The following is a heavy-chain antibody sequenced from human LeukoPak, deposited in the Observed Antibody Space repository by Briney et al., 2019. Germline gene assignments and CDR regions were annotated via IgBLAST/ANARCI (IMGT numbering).Heavy chain of an antibody. CDR3: TSPRDYGDFY. D-gene: IGHD4-17*01. Sequence: GGSPRLSCVASGFTFSASAMHWVRQASGKGLEWVGRIRSKADSYATAYAASVKGRFTISRDDSKNTAYLQMNCLKTEDTAVYYCTSPRDYGDFYWGQGTPVTVSS. CDR1: GFTFSASA. J-gene: IGHJ4*02. CDR2: IRSKADSYAT. V-gene: IGHV3-73*01.